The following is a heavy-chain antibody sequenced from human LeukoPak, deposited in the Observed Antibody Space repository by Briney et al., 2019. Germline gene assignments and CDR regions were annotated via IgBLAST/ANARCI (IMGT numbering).Heavy chain of an antibody. CDR3: ARTYDTNGYTSDY. Sequence: SETLSLTCAVSGGSFSEYYWGWIRQPPGKGLEWIGEISQSGSTNYNPSLKTRVSISLDTSKNQFSLKVTSVTAADTAFYYCARTYDTNGYTSDYWGQGALVTVPS. CDR1: GGSFSEYY. J-gene: IGHJ4*02. V-gene: IGHV4-34*01. CDR2: ISQSGST. D-gene: IGHD3-22*01.